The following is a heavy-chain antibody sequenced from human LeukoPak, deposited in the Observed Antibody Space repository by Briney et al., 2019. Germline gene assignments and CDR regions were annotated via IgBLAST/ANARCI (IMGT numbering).Heavy chain of an antibody. D-gene: IGHD5-12*01. J-gene: IGHJ5*02. CDR1: GFTFSSYE. V-gene: IGHV3-48*03. CDR3: ARDDEYSGYL. CDR2: ISSGGSTI. Sequence: GGSLRLSCAASGFTFSSYEMNWVRQAPGKGLEWVSYISSGGSTIYYADSVKGRFTISRDNAKNSLYLQMNSLRAEDTAVYYCARDDEYSGYLWGQGTLVTVSS.